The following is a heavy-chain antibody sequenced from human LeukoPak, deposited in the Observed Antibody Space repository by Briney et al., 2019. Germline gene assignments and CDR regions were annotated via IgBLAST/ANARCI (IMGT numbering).Heavy chain of an antibody. J-gene: IGHJ6*02. CDR2: ISAYNGNT. CDR1: GYTFSNYG. D-gene: IGHD2-21*02. Sequence: ASVKVSCKASGYTFSNYGINWVRQAPGQGLEWMGWISAYNGNTNYAQKLQGRVTMTTDTSTSTAYMELRSLRSDDTAVYYCARDGHCSYLYYYGMDVWGQGTTVTVSS. V-gene: IGHV1-18*01. CDR3: ARDGHCSYLYYYGMDV.